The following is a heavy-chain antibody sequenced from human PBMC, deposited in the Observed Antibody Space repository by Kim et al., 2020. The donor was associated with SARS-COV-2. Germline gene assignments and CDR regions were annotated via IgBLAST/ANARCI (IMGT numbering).Heavy chain of an antibody. CDR3: ATQGPEGLGGDY. CDR2: FYSSGNI. V-gene: IGHV4-39*01. CDR1: GGSITSTNFF. Sequence: SETLSLTCSVSGGSITSTNFFGAWFRQSPGKGLEWIGTFYSSGNIHYKPSLKSRLTLSADTSKNQFSLELTSVTAADTAVYYCATQGPEGLGGDYWGQGTLVSVSS. J-gene: IGHJ1*01. D-gene: IGHD3-10*01.